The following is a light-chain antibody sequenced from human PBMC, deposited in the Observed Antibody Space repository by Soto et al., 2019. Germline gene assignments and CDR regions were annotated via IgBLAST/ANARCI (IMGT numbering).Light chain of an antibody. CDR2: DVS. Sequence: QSALTQPASVSGSPGQSITISCTGTSSDVGGYNYVSWYQQHPDKAPKLMIYDVSNRPSGVSTRFSGSKSGNTASLTISGLQAEDEADYYCSSYTSSGTRVFGTGTKLTVL. CDR3: SSYTSSGTRV. V-gene: IGLV2-14*01. CDR1: SSDVGGYNY. J-gene: IGLJ1*01.